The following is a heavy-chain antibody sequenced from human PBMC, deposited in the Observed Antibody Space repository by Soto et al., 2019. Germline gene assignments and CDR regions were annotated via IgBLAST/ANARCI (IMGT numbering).Heavy chain of an antibody. Sequence: GGSLRLSCAASGFTFSSYDMHWVRQATGKGLEWVSAIGTAGDTYYPGSVKGRFTISRENAKNSLYLQMNSLRAGDTAVYYCARGKSRFLEWFYAFDIWGQGTMVTVSS. CDR3: ARGKSRFLEWFYAFDI. V-gene: IGHV3-13*01. J-gene: IGHJ3*02. CDR1: GFTFSSYD. D-gene: IGHD3-3*01. CDR2: IGTAGDT.